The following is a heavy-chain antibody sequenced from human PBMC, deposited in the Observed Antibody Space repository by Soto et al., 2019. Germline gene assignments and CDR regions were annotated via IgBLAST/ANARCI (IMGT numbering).Heavy chain of an antibody. J-gene: IGHJ3*02. Sequence: QVQLQESGPGLVKPSETLSLTCTVSGGSISTYYWNWIRQSAGKGLEWLGRVYISASTNYHPSLNSRVAMSVDTSNNQFSLKVTSVTAADTAVYYCSRGGRDGFDIWGQGTMVTVSS. CDR3: SRGGRDGFDI. CDR2: VYISAST. CDR1: GGSISTYY. V-gene: IGHV4-4*07.